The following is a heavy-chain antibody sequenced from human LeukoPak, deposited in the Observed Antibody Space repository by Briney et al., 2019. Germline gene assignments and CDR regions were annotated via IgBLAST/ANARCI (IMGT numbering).Heavy chain of an antibody. D-gene: IGHD2-21*01. CDR1: GFTLSSYG. CDR2: ISSSSTTI. CDR3: ARVEKYCGGDCSDY. V-gene: IGHV3-48*02. J-gene: IGHJ4*02. Sequence: GGSLRLSCAASGFTLSSYGINWVRQAPGKGLEWASYISSSSTTIYYADSVKGRFTISRDNAKNSLHLQMNSLRDEDTAIYYFARVEKYCGGDCSDYWGQGTLVTVSS.